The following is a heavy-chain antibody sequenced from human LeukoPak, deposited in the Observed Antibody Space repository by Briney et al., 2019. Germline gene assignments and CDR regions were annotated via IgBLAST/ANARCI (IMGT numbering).Heavy chain of an antibody. CDR1: GFTFSSYW. V-gene: IGHV3-7*01. Sequence: PGGSLRLSCAASGFTFSSYWMSWVRQAPGKGLEWVANIKQDGSEKYYVDSVKGRFTISRDNAKNSLYLQMNSLRAEDTAVYYWGRGGGLIGPLPDNWGKETLVPVS. D-gene: IGHD3-16*01. CDR3: GRGGGLIGPLPDN. CDR2: IKQDGSEK. J-gene: IGHJ4*02.